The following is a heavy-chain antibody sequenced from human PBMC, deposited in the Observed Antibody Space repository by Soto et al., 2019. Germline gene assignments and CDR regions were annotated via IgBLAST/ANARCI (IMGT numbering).Heavy chain of an antibody. J-gene: IGHJ4*02. Sequence: QVQLVESGGGVVQPGRSLRLSCAASGFTFSSYAMHWVRQAPGKGLEWVAVISYDGSNKYYADSVKGRFTISRDNSKNTRYLQMNSLRAEDTAVYYCARSARGQWLAHLDYWGQGTLVTVSS. CDR3: ARSARGQWLAHLDY. CDR1: GFTFSSYA. CDR2: ISYDGSNK. V-gene: IGHV3-30-3*01. D-gene: IGHD6-19*01.